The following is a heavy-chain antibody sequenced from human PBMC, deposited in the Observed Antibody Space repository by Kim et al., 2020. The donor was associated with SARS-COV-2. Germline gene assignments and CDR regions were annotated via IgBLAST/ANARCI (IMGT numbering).Heavy chain of an antibody. CDR3: AKGKDVVEANDY. J-gene: IGHJ4*02. CDR1: GFTFSSYG. CDR2: ISYDGSNK. D-gene: IGHD2-21*01. V-gene: IGHV3-30*18. Sequence: GGSLRLSCAASGFTFSSYGMHWVRQAPGKGLEWVAVISYDGSNKYYADSVKGRFTISRDNSKNTLYLQMNSLRAEDTAVYYCAKGKDVVEANDYWGQGTLVTVSS.